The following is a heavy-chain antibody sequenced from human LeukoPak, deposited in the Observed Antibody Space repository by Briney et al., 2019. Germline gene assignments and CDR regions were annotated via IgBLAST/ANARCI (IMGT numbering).Heavy chain of an antibody. CDR3: AKLVGATTASWLDY. Sequence: PGGSLRLSCAASGFTFSSYGMSWVRQAPGKGLEWVSVISGSGGSTYYADSVKGRFTISRDNSKNTLYLQMNSLRAEDTAVYYCAKLVGATTASWLDYWGQGTLVTVSS. J-gene: IGHJ4*02. V-gene: IGHV3-23*01. CDR1: GFTFSSYG. D-gene: IGHD1-26*01. CDR2: ISGSGGST.